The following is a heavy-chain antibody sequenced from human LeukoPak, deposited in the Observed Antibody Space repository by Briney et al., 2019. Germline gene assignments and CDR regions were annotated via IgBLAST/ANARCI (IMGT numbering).Heavy chain of an antibody. Sequence: SVKVSCKASGGTFSSYAISWVRQAPGQGLEWMGGIIPIFGTANYAQKFQGRVTMTTDTSTSTAYMELRSLTSDDTAVYYCARDLEFPDYWGQGTLVTVSS. D-gene: IGHD3-3*01. CDR3: ARDLEFPDY. CDR2: IIPIFGTA. V-gene: IGHV1-69*05. CDR1: GGTFSSYA. J-gene: IGHJ4*02.